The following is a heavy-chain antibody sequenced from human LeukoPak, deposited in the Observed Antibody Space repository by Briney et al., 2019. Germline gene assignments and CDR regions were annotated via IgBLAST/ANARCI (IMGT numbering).Heavy chain of an antibody. CDR3: ATTTVTTGY. CDR2: IYHSGST. J-gene: IGHJ4*02. V-gene: IGHV4-38-2*02. Sequence: SETLSLTCTVSGYSISSGYYWGWIRQPPGKGLEWIGSIYHSGSTYYNPSHKSRVTISVDTSKNQFSLKLNSVTAADTAIYYCATTTVTTGYWGQGTLVTVSS. D-gene: IGHD4-17*01. CDR1: GYSISSGYY.